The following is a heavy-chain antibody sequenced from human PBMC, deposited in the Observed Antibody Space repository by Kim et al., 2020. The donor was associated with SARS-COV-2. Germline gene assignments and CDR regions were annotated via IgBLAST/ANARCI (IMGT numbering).Heavy chain of an antibody. Sequence: STSYAQKFQGRVTMTRDTSTSTVYVELSSLRSEDTAVYYCAMGYVHLGAYWGQGTLVTVSS. D-gene: IGHD1-1*01. V-gene: IGHV1-46*01. J-gene: IGHJ4*02. CDR3: AMGYVHLGAY. CDR2: ST.